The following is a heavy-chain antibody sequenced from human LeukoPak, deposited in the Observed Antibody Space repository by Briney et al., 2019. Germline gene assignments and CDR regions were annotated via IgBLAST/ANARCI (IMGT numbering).Heavy chain of an antibody. Sequence: ASVKVSCKASGYTFTSYGINWVRQATGQGLEWMGWMNPNSGNTGYAQKFQGRVTMTRSTSISTAYMELSSLRSEDTAVYYCARTLKLYSNYDLGYWGQGTLVTVSS. J-gene: IGHJ4*02. D-gene: IGHD4-11*01. V-gene: IGHV1-8*02. CDR2: MNPNSGNT. CDR1: GYTFTSYG. CDR3: ARTLKLYSNYDLGY.